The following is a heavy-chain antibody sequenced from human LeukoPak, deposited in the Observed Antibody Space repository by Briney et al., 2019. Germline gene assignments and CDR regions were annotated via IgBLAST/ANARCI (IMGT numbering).Heavy chain of an antibody. V-gene: IGHV3-23*01. J-gene: IGHJ4*02. D-gene: IGHD2-21*02. CDR3: AKDLAYCGGDCYSIFDY. Sequence: GGSLRLSCAASGFTFSSYAMSWVRQAPGKGLEWVSAISGSGGSTYYADSVKGRFTISRDNSKNTLYLQMNSLRAEDTAVYYCAKDLAYCGGDCYSIFDYWGQGTLVTVSS. CDR2: ISGSGGST. CDR1: GFTFSSYA.